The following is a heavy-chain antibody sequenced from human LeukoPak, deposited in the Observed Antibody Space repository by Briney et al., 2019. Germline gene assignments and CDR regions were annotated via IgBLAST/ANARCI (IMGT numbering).Heavy chain of an antibody. J-gene: IGHJ6*02. Sequence: ASVKVSCKVSGYTLTELSMHWVRQAPGKGLEWMGGFDPEDGETIYAQKFQGRVTMTEDTSTDTAYMELSSLRSEDTAVYYRATGKVDIPEESDYYYGMDVWGQGTTVTVSS. CDR3: ATGKVDIPEESDYYYGMDV. D-gene: IGHD5-12*01. CDR2: FDPEDGET. CDR1: GYTLTELS. V-gene: IGHV1-24*01.